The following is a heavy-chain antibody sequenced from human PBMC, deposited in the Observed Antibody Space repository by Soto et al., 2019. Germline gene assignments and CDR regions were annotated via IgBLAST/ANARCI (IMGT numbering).Heavy chain of an antibody. CDR2: IIPIFGTA. CDR1: GGTFSSYA. Sequence: SVKVSCKASGGTFSSYAISWVRQAPGQGLEWMGGIIPIFGTANYAQKFQGRVTITADESTSTAYMELSSLRSEDTAVYYCARVGRPNYDILTGYFGVYYYYGMDVWGQGTTVTVSS. CDR3: ARVGRPNYDILTGYFGVYYYYGMDV. J-gene: IGHJ6*02. D-gene: IGHD3-9*01. V-gene: IGHV1-69*13.